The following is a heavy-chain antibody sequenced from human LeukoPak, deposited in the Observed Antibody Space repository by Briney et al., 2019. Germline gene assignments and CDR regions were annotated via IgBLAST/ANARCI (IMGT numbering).Heavy chain of an antibody. V-gene: IGHV3-23*01. CDR1: GFTFTSYG. CDR3: AKDRSPL. CDR2: ISRSGDDT. Sequence: QPGGSLRLSCAASGFTFTSYGMSWVRQAPGKGLEWVSTISRSGDDTYYADSVKGRFTISRDNSKNTLYLQMNSLRADDTAVYYCAKDRSPLRGQGTLVTVSS. J-gene: IGHJ4*02.